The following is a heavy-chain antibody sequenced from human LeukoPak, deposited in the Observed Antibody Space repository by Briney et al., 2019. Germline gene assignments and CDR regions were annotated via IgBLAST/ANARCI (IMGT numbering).Heavy chain of an antibody. CDR1: GFSFMNAW. D-gene: IGHD2/OR15-2a*01. V-gene: IGHV3-15*01. J-gene: IGHJ4*02. Sequence: GGSLRLSCAASGFSFMNAWMIWVRPAPGKGLEWVGRIKSNADGGTPDYAAPARGRFTISRDDSKNTLDLQMNSLKTEDAAVYYRTTFYHEYSPYWGRGTLVTVSS. CDR3: TTFYHEYSPY. CDR2: IKSNADGGTP.